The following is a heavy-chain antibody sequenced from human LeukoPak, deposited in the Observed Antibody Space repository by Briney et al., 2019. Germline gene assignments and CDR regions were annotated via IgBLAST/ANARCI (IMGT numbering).Heavy chain of an antibody. Sequence: ASVKVSCKASGYTFTSYDINSVRHAPGQRLEWMGWMNPNSGNTGYAQKFQGRVTMTRNTSISTAYMELSSLRSEDTAVYYCARRRYCSSTSCYGGFDRRGQGTLVTVSS. CDR2: MNPNSGNT. CDR1: GYTFTSYD. J-gene: IGHJ5*02. V-gene: IGHV1-8*01. CDR3: ARRRYCSSTSCYGGFDR. D-gene: IGHD2-2*01.